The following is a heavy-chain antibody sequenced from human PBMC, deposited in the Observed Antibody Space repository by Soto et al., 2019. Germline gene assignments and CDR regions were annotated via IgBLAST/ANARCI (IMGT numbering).Heavy chain of an antibody. V-gene: IGHV1-46*03. Sequence: ASVKVSCKASGYIFTSYYIHWVRQAPGQGLEWMGWINPFDGSRMIAQSFQGRVTMTRDTSTSTFYMEVSSLRSEDTAVYYCSRVDPGETSPFDHWGQ. CDR1: GYIFTSYY. D-gene: IGHD3-10*01. CDR3: SRVDPGETSPFDH. J-gene: IGHJ4*02. CDR2: INPFDGSR.